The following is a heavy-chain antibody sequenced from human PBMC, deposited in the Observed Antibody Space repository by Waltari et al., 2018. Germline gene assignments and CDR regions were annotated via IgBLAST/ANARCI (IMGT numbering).Heavy chain of an antibody. CDR2: IYYSGST. Sequence: QVQLQESGPGLVKPSETLSLTCTVSGGSISSHYWSWIRQPPGKGLGWIGYIYYSGSTNYTPSLKSRVTISVDTSKNQFSLKLSSVTAADTAVYYCARNTASGGGANFDYWGQGTLVTVSS. J-gene: IGHJ4*02. CDR3: ARNTASGGGANFDY. CDR1: GGSISSHY. D-gene: IGHD3-16*01. V-gene: IGHV4-59*11.